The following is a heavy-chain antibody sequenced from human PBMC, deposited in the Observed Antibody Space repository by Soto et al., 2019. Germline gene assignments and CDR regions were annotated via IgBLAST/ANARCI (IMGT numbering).Heavy chain of an antibody. J-gene: IGHJ4*02. D-gene: IGHD6-19*01. CDR3: ASLYSSGYDY. Sequence: QVQLVESGGGVVQPGRSLRLSCAASGFTFSSYGMHWVRQAPGKGLAWVAVIWYDGSNKYYADSVKGRFTISRDNSKNTLYLQMNSLRAEDTAVYYCASLYSSGYDYWAQGTLVNVSS. CDR2: IWYDGSNK. CDR1: GFTFSSYG. V-gene: IGHV3-33*01.